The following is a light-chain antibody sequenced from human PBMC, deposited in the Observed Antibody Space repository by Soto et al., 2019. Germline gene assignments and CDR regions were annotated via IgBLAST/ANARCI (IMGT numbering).Light chain of an antibody. Sequence: DIQMTQSTSILSASVGDRVTITCLASQSISSWLAWYQRKPGKAPKLLIYDASTLKGGVPSRFNGSGSGTEFTLTISSLQPDDFATYYCQQYNTYSLPFGGVAMVDIK. J-gene: IGKJ4*01. CDR3: QQYNTYSLP. CDR2: DAS. V-gene: IGKV1-5*01. CDR1: QSISSW.